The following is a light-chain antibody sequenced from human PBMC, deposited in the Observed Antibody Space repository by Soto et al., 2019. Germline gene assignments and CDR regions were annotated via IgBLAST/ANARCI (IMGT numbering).Light chain of an antibody. CDR1: QSVSGSY. J-gene: IGKJ1*01. V-gene: IGKV3-20*01. CDR2: DAS. CDR3: QQYASSPRT. Sequence: EIMLTQSPGTLSLSPGDRATLSCRASQSVSGSYLAWYQQKPGQAPRLVIYDASSRATGIPDRFSGSGSGADFTLTISRLEPEDFAVYYCQQYASSPRTFGQGPKVAIK.